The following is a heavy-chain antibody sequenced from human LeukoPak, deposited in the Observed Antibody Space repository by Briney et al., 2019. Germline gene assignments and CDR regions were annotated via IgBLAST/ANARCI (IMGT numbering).Heavy chain of an antibody. V-gene: IGHV3-33*01. Sequence: QPGGSLRLSCAASGVTFSSYGMHWVRQAPGKGLEWVALIWYDGNNKYYADSVKGRFTISRDNSKNTLYLQLNSLRAEDTAVYYCARQHCSGGDCYFFDWGQGTLVTVSS. CDR2: IWYDGNNK. CDR1: GVTFSSYG. J-gene: IGHJ4*02. D-gene: IGHD2-15*01. CDR3: ARQHCSGGDCYFFD.